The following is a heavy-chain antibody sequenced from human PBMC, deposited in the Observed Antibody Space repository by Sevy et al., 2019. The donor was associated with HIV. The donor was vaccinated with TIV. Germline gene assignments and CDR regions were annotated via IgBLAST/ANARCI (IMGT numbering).Heavy chain of an antibody. D-gene: IGHD6-13*01. CDR1: GGSISSYY. CDR3: ARVKAAAGTFRGYYFDY. V-gene: IGHV4-59*01. J-gene: IGHJ4*02. Sequence: SETLSLACTVSGGSISSYYWSWIRQPPGKGLEWIGYIYYSGSTNYNPSLKSRVTISVDTSKNQFSLKLSSVTAADTAVYYCARVKAAAGTFRGYYFDYWGQGTLVTVSS. CDR2: IYYSGST.